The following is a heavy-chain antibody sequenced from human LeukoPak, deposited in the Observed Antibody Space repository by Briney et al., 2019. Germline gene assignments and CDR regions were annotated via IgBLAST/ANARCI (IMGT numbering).Heavy chain of an antibody. J-gene: IGHJ6*02. CDR3: AGATGYSSGWSYYYYYYGMDV. CDR2: IYYSGST. V-gene: IGHV4-30-4*02. CDR1: GGSISSGDYY. Sequence: SETLSLTCTVSGGSISSGDYYWSWIRQPPGKGLEWIGYIYYSGSTNYNPSLKSRVTISVDTSKNQFSLKLSSVTAADTAVYYCAGATGYSSGWSYYYYYYGMDVWGQGTTVTVSS. D-gene: IGHD6-19*01.